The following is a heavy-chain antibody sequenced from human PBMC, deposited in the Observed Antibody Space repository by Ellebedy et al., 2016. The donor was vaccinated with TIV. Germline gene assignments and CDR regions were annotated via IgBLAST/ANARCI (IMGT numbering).Heavy chain of an antibody. CDR2: IYYSGST. CDR1: GGSISSSSYY. D-gene: IGHD2-15*01. V-gene: IGHV4-39*01. CDR3: YCLVVAATSYGMDV. Sequence: MPSETLSLTCTVSGGSISSSSYYWGWIRQPPGKGLEWIGSIYYSGSTYYNPSLKSRVTITVDTSKSQFSLKLSSVTAADTAVYYCYCLVVAATSYGMDVWGQGTTVTVSS. J-gene: IGHJ6*02.